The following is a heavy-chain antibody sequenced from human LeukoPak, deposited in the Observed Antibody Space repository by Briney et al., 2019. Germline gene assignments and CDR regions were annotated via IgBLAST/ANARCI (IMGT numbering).Heavy chain of an antibody. CDR3: ARLYDILTGAFDY. D-gene: IGHD3-9*01. CDR1: GFTFSSYG. CDR2: IWYDGRNK. V-gene: IGHV3-33*01. J-gene: IGHJ4*02. Sequence: GKSLRLSCAASGFTFSSYGMHWVRQAPGKGLEWVAVIWYDGRNKHYADSVKGRFTISRDNAKNSLYLQMSSLRAEDTAIYYCARLYDILTGAFDYWGQGTLVTVSS.